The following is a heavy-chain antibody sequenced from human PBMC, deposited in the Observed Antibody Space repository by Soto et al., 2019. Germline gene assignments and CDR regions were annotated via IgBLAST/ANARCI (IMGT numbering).Heavy chain of an antibody. CDR1: GFTFTSSA. V-gene: IGHV1-58*02. J-gene: IGHJ3*02. D-gene: IGHD4-17*01. CDR3: AAHYGDYEGAAFDI. CDR2: IVVGSGNT. Sequence: GASVKLSCKASGFTFTSSAMQWVRQARGQRLEWIGWIVVGSGNTNYAQKFQERVTITRDMSTSTAYMELSSLRSEDTAVYYCAAHYGDYEGAAFDIWGQGTMVTVSS.